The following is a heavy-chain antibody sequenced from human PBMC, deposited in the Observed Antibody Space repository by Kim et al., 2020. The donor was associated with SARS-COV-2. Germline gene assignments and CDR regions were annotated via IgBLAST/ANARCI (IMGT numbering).Heavy chain of an antibody. CDR2: IIPIFGTA. J-gene: IGHJ6*02. D-gene: IGHD1-1*01. CDR1: GGTFSSYA. Sequence: SVKVSCKASGGTFSSYAISWVRQAPGQGLEWMGGIIPIFGTANYAQKFQGRVTITADESTSTAYMELSSLRSEDTAVYYCARAVLQLGFYYYGMDVWGQGTTVTVSS. CDR3: ARAVLQLGFYYYGMDV. V-gene: IGHV1-69*13.